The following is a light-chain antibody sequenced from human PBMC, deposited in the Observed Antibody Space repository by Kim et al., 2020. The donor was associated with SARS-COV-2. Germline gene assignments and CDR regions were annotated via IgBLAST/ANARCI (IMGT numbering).Light chain of an antibody. CDR1: QRIGSK. CDR2: GAS. Sequence: VSLGERATLACRTSQRIGSKLAWYQQKPGQAPRLLFCGASIGATDIPARFSGSGSGTEFTLTINSLRSEDFAIYYCQQYISWLTFGEGTKVDIK. J-gene: IGKJ4*01. CDR3: QQYISWLT. V-gene: IGKV3-15*01.